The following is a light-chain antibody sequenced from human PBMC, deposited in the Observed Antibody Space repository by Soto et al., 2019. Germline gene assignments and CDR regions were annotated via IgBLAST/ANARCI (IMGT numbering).Light chain of an antibody. J-gene: IGKJ2*01. CDR2: GAS. CDR3: QQYGSSPPYT. CDR1: QSVSSSY. Sequence: EILLTQSPGTLSLSPGERATLSCRASQSVSSSYLAWYQQKPGQAPRLLIYGASSRATGIPDRFSGSGSGTDFTLTISRLEPEDFAVYYWQQYGSSPPYTFGQGTKLEIK. V-gene: IGKV3-20*01.